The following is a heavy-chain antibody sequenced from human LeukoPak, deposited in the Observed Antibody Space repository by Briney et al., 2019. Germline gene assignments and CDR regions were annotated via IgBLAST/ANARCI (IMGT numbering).Heavy chain of an antibody. Sequence: GGSLRLSCAASGFTFSGYGMHWVRQAPGEGLAWAARTSYDGIQKYYEDSVKGRFTISRDNSKNTLYLQMNSLRTEDTAVYYCANSKVPREDCSVTSCYAGFGPFDIWGQGTMVSASS. D-gene: IGHD2-2*01. CDR3: ANSKVPREDCSVTSCYAGFGPFDI. CDR2: TSYDGIQK. J-gene: IGHJ3*02. CDR1: GFTFSGYG. V-gene: IGHV3-30*18.